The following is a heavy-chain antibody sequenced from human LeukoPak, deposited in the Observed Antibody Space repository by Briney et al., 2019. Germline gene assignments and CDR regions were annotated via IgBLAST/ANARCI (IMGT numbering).Heavy chain of an antibody. CDR3: ARDPYNGSYGDDYYYYMDV. CDR1: GFTLSSYA. D-gene: IGHD1-26*01. Sequence: GGSLRLSCAASGFTLSSYAMSWVRQAPGKGLEWVSAISDSGNTYHADSVKGRFTISRDNAKNSLSLQMNSLRAEDTAVYYCARDPYNGSYGDDYYYYMDVWGKGTTVTISS. CDR2: ISDSGNT. J-gene: IGHJ6*03. V-gene: IGHV3-23*01.